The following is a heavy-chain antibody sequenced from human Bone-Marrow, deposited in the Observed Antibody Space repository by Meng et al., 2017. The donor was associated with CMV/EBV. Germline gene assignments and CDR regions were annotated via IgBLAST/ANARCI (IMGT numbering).Heavy chain of an antibody. CDR2: IYPGDSDT. D-gene: IGHD3-3*01. CDR3: ARQKAGFWSGYPAFDI. V-gene: IGHV5-51*01. Sequence: GGSLRLSCKGSGYSFTSYWIGWVRQMPGKGLEWMGIIYPGDSDTRYSPSFQGQVTISADKSISTAYLQWSSLKASDTAMYYCARQKAGFWSGYPAFDIWGQGTVVTVSS. J-gene: IGHJ3*02. CDR1: GYSFTSYW.